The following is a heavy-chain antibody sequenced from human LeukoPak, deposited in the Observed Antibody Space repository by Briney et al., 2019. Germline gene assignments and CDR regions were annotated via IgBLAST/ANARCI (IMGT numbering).Heavy chain of an antibody. V-gene: IGHV4-39*01. J-gene: IGHJ4*02. D-gene: IGHD4-17*01. CDR1: GGSISSSSYY. CDR3: ARSAVTLRGPFDN. Sequence: SETLSLTCTVSGGSISSSSYYWGWIRQPPGKGLEWIGSMYYSGSTYYNPSLQSRVTLSVDTSKNQFSLKVSSVTAADTAVYYCARSAVTLRGPFDNWGQGTLVIVSS. CDR2: MYYSGST.